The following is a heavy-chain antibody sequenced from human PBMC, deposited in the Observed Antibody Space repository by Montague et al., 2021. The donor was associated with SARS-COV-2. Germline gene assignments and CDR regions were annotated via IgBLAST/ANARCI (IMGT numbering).Heavy chain of an antibody. CDR3: ARHTRGWQPFDF. D-gene: IGHD6-19*01. J-gene: IGHJ4*02. CDR2: IYSSGST. V-gene: IGHV4-59*01. Sequence: ETLSLTCTVSGGPIRSYYWSWIRQPPGKGLEWIGEIYSSGSTNYNPSLKSRVTISMDTSKSQFSLKLTSVTAADTAVYYCARHTRGWQPFDFWGQGTLVTVSS. CDR1: GGPIRSYY.